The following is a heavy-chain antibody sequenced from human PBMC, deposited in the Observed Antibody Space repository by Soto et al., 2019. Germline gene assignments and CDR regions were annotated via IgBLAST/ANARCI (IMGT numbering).Heavy chain of an antibody. CDR1: GGSFSGYQ. J-gene: IGHJ6*03. CDR3: ARGLILWFGELSRRGGYYYYMDV. CDR2: INDSGNI. V-gene: IGHV4-34*01. D-gene: IGHD3-10*01. Sequence: QVQLQQWGAGLLKPSETLSLTCAVYGGSFSGYQWTWIRQTPGKGLEWIGEINDSGNINSNPSLKSRVTILLDTAKKQISLKLSSVTAADTAVYYCARGLILWFGELSRRGGYYYYMDVWGKGTSVTVSS.